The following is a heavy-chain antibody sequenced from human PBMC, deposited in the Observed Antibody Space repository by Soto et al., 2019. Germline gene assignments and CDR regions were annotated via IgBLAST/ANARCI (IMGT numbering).Heavy chain of an antibody. CDR2: IYYTGST. J-gene: IGHJ4*02. CDR1: GGSIGSGDYY. CDR3: ARALDDSSGYYGGLGY. V-gene: IGHV4-30-4*01. D-gene: IGHD3-22*01. Sequence: QVQLQESGPGLVKPLQTLSLTCTVSGGSIGSGDYYWSWIRQPPGKGLEWIGYIYYTGSTYYNPSLKSRVTISVDTSKNQLSLKLSSVTAADTAVYYCARALDDSSGYYGGLGYWGRGTLVTVTS.